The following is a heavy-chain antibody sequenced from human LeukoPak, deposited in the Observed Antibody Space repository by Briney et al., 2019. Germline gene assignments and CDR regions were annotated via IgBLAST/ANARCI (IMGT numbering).Heavy chain of an antibody. D-gene: IGHD2-8*01. Sequence: ASVKVSCKASGYSFTGDYMHWVRQAPGQGLEWMGWINPNSGGTNYAQRFQGRVTMTRDTSISTAYMELSRLSADVTAVYYCARPGGVMVYDYYGLDVWGQGTTVTVSS. V-gene: IGHV1-2*02. CDR3: ARPGGVMVYDYYGLDV. J-gene: IGHJ6*02. CDR2: INPNSGGT. CDR1: GYSFTGDY.